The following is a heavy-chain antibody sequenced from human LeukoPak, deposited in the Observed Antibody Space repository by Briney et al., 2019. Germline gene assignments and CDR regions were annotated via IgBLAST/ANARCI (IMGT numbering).Heavy chain of an antibody. D-gene: IGHD3-22*01. CDR3: ARIFTDSSAYYAEY. V-gene: IGHV4-59*01. CDR1: GGPISSSY. Sequence: SETLSLTCTVSGGPISSSYWSWIRQPPGKGLEWIGYIYSSGSTNYSPSLKGRVTISVDTSKNQFSLRVNSVTAADTALYYCARIFTDSSAYYAEYWGQGTLVTASS. CDR2: IYSSGST. J-gene: IGHJ4*02.